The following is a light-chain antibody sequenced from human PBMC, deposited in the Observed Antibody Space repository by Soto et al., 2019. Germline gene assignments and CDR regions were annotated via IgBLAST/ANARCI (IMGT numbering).Light chain of an antibody. Sequence: QSVLTQPRSVSGSPGQSVTIYCTGTTGDVGAYNFVSWYQLHPGKAPKLMIYDASKRPSGVPDRFSASKSGNTASLTISGLQADDEADYYCCSYAGSFTWVFGGGTKLTVL. CDR1: TGDVGAYNF. J-gene: IGLJ3*02. CDR2: DAS. CDR3: CSYAGSFTWV. V-gene: IGLV2-11*01.